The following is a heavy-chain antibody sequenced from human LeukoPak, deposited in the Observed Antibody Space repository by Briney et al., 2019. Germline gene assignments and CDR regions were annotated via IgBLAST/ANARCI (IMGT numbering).Heavy chain of an antibody. V-gene: IGHV4-59*01. J-gene: IGHJ6*02. D-gene: IGHD3-9*01. CDR1: GGFLSSYY. CDR3: ARVQGIFWYYGMDV. CDR2: IYYSGST. Sequence: SETLSLTCTVSGGFLSSYYWSWIRQPPGKGLEWIGYIYYSGSTNYNPSLKSRVTISVDTSKNQFSLKLSSVTAADTAVYYCARVQGIFWYYGMDVWGQGTTVTVSS.